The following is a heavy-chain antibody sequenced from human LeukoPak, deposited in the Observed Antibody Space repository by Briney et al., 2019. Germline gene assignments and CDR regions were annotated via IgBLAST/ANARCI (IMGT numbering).Heavy chain of an antibody. CDR1: GYTFTGYY. V-gene: IGHV1-2*02. CDR2: INPNSGGT. D-gene: IGHD1-26*01. CDR3: ARFYTWELLRGGGLDY. Sequence: ASVKVSCKASGYTFTGYYMHWVRQAPGQGLEWMGWINPNSGGTNYAQKFQGRVTMTRDTSISTAYMELSRLRSDDTAVYYCARFYTWELLRGGGLDYWGQGTLVTVSS. J-gene: IGHJ4*02.